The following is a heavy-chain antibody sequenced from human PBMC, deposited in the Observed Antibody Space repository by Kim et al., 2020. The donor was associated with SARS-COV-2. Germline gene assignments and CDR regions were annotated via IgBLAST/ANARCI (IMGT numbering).Heavy chain of an antibody. CDR3: ASGATGHYYYYYGMDF. CDR1: GFTFSSYW. CDR2: IKQDGSEK. J-gene: IGHJ6*01. Sequence: GGSLRLSCAASGFTFSSYWMSWVRQAPGKGLEWVANIKQDGSEKYYVDSVKGRFTISRDNPKNSLYLQMNSLRAEDKAVNYCASGATGHYYYYYGMDFWG. D-gene: IGHD5-12*01. V-gene: IGHV3-7*03.